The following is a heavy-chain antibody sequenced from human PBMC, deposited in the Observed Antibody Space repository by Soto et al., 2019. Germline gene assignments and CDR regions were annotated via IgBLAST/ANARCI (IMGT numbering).Heavy chain of an antibody. CDR2: ISAYNGNT. CDR3: ARGYRYYGMDV. J-gene: IGHJ6*02. Sequence: ASVKVSCKASGYTFTSYGISWVRQAPGQGLEWMGWISAYNGNTNYAQKLQGRVTMTTDTSTSTAYMELSSLRSEDTAVYYCARGYRYYGMDVWGQGTTVTVSS. CDR1: GYTFTSYG. D-gene: IGHD1-1*01. V-gene: IGHV1-18*01.